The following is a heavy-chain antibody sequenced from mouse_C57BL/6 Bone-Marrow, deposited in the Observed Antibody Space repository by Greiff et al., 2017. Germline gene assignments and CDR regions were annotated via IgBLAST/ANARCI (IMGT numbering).Heavy chain of an antibody. J-gene: IGHJ3*01. Sequence: EVHLVESGPGLVKPSQSLSLTCSVTGYSITSGYYWNWIRQFPGNKLEWMGYISYDGSNNYNPSLKNRISITRDTSKNQFFLKLNSVTTEDTATYYCARIGWLLPRFAYWGQGTLVTVSA. D-gene: IGHD2-3*01. CDR3: ARIGWLLPRFAY. V-gene: IGHV3-6*01. CDR1: GYSITSGYY. CDR2: ISYDGSN.